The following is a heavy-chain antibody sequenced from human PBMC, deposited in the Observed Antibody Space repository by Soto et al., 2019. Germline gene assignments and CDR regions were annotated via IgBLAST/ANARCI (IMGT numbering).Heavy chain of an antibody. V-gene: IGHV3-30*18. CDR3: AKNRDSVLTTDY. CDR1: GFTFSSCG. J-gene: IGHJ4*02. Sequence: GGSLRLSCAASGFTFSSCGVHWVRQAPGKGLEWVAVISYDGSKKYYADSVKGRFTISRDNSKNTLYLQMNSLRAEDTAVYYCAKNRDSVLTTDYWGQGTLVTVSS. D-gene: IGHD4-17*01. CDR2: ISYDGSKK.